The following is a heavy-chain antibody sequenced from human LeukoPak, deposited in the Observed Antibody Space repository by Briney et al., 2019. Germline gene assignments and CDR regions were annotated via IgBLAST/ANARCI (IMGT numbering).Heavy chain of an antibody. CDR1: GFTFGEYA. V-gene: IGHV3-49*03. D-gene: IGHD6-19*01. CDR3: TKGWGDY. CDR2: IRSEAYGGTT. Sequence: PGGSLRLSCTTSGFTFGEYAMSWFRQAPGKGLDLVGFIRSEAYGGTTEYAASVKGRFTISRDDSESLAYLQMTSLKIEDTAVYYCTKGWGDYWGRGTLVTVSP. J-gene: IGHJ4*02.